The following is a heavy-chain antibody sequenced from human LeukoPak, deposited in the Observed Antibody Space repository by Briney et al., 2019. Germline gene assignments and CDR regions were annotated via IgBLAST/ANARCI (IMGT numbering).Heavy chain of an antibody. CDR1: GFTFSSYS. J-gene: IGHJ4*02. V-gene: IGHV3-7*01. Sequence: GGSLRLSCAASGFTFSSYSMSWVRQAPGKGLEWVANIKQDGSEKYYVDSVKGRFTISRDNAKNSLYLQMNSLRAEDTAVYYCARDEVRGVIIKTYYFDYWGQGTLVTVSS. CDR3: ARDEVRGVIIKTYYFDY. D-gene: IGHD3-10*01. CDR2: IKQDGSEK.